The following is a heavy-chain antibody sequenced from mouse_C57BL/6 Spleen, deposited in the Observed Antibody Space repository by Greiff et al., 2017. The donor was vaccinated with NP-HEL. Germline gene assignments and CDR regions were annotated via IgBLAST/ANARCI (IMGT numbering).Heavy chain of an antibody. J-gene: IGHJ2*01. D-gene: IGHD2-3*01. CDR3: ARDGIYDGYLYYFDD. V-gene: IGHV1-82*01. CDR1: GYAFSSSW. Sequence: VQLQQSGPELVKPGASVKISCKASGYAFSSSWMNWVKQRPGKGLEWIGRIYPGDGDTNYNGKFKGKATLTADKSSSTAYMQLSSLTSEDSAVYFCARDGIYDGYLYYFDDWGQGTTLTVSS. CDR2: IYPGDGDT.